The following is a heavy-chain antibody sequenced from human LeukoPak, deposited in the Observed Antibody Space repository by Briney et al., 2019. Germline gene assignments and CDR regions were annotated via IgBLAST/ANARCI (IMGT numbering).Heavy chain of an antibody. V-gene: IGHV7-4-1*02. CDR2: INTNTGNP. D-gene: IGHD6-13*01. J-gene: IGHJ6*02. CDR1: GYTFTSYA. CDR3: AREPLSSSWSYYYYYGMDV. Sequence: ASVTVSCKASGYTFTSYAMNWVRQAPGQGLEWMGWINTNTGNPTYAQGFTGRFVFSLDTSVSTAYLQISSLKAEDTAVYYCAREPLSSSWSYYYYYGMDVWGQGTTVTVSS.